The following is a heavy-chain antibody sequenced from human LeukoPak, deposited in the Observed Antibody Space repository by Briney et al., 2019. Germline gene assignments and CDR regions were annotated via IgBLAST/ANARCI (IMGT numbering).Heavy chain of an antibody. CDR3: ASFPDDYKGLGWFDP. CDR2: IIPIFGTA. CDR1: GGTFSSYA. Sequence: ASVKVSCKASGGTFSSYAISWVRQAPGQGLEWMGGIIPIFGTANYAQKFQGRVTITTDESTSTAYMELSSLRSEDTAVYYCASFPDDYKGLGWFDPWGQGTLVTVSS. D-gene: IGHD5-24*01. V-gene: IGHV1-69*05. J-gene: IGHJ5*02.